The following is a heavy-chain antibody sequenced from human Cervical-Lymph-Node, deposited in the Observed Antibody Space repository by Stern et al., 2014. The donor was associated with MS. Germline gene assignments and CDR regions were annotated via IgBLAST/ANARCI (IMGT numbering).Heavy chain of an antibody. D-gene: IGHD3-16*01. CDR3: ATGGSRYFDY. CDR1: GGTFSTYT. V-gene: IGHV1-69*01. Sequence: VQLVESGAEVKKPGSSVKVSCKASGGTFSTYTFSWVRQAPGQGLEWMGGIVPVFPATNYAHKFKGRVTISAYASTSTACLDLTSLILEDTAVYYCATGGSRYFDYWGQGTLVTVSS. CDR2: IVPVFPAT. J-gene: IGHJ4*02.